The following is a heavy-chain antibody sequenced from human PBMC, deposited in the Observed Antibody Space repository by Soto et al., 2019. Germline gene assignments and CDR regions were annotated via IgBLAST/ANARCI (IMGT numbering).Heavy chain of an antibody. CDR1: GFTFSSYA. V-gene: IGHV3-30-3*01. CDR3: AREWGGYDYVWGSLVPDY. Sequence: LRLSCAASGFTFSSYAMHWVRQAPGKGLEWVAVISYDGSNKYYADSVKGRFTISRDNSKNTLYLQMNSLRAEDTAVYYCAREWGGYDYVWGSLVPDYWGQGTLVTVS. CDR2: ISYDGSNK. J-gene: IGHJ4*02. D-gene: IGHD3-16*01.